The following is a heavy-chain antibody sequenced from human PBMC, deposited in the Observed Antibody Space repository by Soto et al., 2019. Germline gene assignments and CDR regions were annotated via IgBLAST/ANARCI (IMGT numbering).Heavy chain of an antibody. V-gene: IGHV1-18*01. J-gene: IGHJ5*02. CDR1: GYTFTSYG. D-gene: IGHD6-13*01. CDR2: ISAYNGDT. Sequence: QVQLVQSGAEVKKPGASVKVSCKASGYTFTSYGISWVRQAPGQGLEWMGWISAYNGDTNYAQKLQGRVTMTTDTSTSTXYMELRSLRSDDTAVYYCATAEPRIAALFNWFDPWGQGTLVTVSS. CDR3: ATAEPRIAALFNWFDP.